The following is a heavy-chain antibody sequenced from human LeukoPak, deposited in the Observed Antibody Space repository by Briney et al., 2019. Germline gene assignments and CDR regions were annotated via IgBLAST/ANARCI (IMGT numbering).Heavy chain of an antibody. J-gene: IGHJ4*02. Sequence: PGGSLRLSCAAAGFTLSHYWMAWVRQAPGKGLEWVANIKEDGNDKHYLDSVRGRFTISRDNAGNSMYLQMSSLRPDYTAVYFCARSKDRSCPFDSWGQGTLVTVSS. D-gene: IGHD4-11*01. CDR3: ARSKDRSCPFDS. V-gene: IGHV3-7*01. CDR2: IKEDGNDK. CDR1: GFTLSHYW.